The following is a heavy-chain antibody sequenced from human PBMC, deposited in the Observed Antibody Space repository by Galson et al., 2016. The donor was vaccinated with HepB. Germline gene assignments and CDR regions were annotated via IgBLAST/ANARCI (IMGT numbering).Heavy chain of an antibody. J-gene: IGHJ4*02. D-gene: IGHD2-15*01. CDR2: ISYDGNSK. Sequence: SLRLSCAASGFIFNDYAMNWVRQAPGKGLEWVAVISYDGNSKYYADSVKGRLTISRDNAKNSLYLYMNSLRADDTAVYYCARGRYCSGGGCYQDYWGQGTLVTVSS. V-gene: IGHV3-30-3*01. CDR1: GFIFNDYA. CDR3: ARGRYCSGGGCYQDY.